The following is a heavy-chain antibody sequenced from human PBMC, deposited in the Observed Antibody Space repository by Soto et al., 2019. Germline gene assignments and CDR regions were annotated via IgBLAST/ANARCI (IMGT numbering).Heavy chain of an antibody. CDR2: IWYDGSNK. CDR1: GFTFSSYG. V-gene: IGHV3-33*01. J-gene: IGHJ6*02. CDR3: ARISLKRGYSYGNPYYYYYYGMDV. Sequence: PGGSLRLSCAASGFTFSSYGMHWVRQAPGKGLEWVAVIWYDGSNKYYADSVKGRFTISRDNSKNTLYLQMNSLRAEDTAVYYCARISLKRGYSYGNPYYYYYYGMDVWGQGTTVTVSS. D-gene: IGHD5-18*01.